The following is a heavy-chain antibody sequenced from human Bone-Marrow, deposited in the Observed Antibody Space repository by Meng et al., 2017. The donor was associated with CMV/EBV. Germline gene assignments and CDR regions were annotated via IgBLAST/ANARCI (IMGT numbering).Heavy chain of an antibody. Sequence: SETLSLTCAVYGGSFSGYYWSWIRQPPGKGLEWIGEINHSGSTNYNPSLKSRVTISVDTSKNQFSLKLSSVTAADTAVYYCARGSLVVPKYFQHWGQGTLVTFSS. CDR2: INHSGST. D-gene: IGHD2-2*01. CDR3: ARGSLVVPKYFQH. CDR1: GGSFSGYY. J-gene: IGHJ1*01. V-gene: IGHV4-34*01.